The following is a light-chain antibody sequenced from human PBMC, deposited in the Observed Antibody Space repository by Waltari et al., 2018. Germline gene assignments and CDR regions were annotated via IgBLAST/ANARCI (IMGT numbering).Light chain of an antibody. CDR3: QQRRDWPLT. V-gene: IGKV3-11*01. Sequence: EIVLTQSPAIMSLSPGERASLSCRASQSVTNYLAWYQQKPGQAPRLLNYDTSNRATGIPARFSGSGFGTDFTLTISSLEPEDFAVYYCQQRRDWPLTFGGGTKVEIK. J-gene: IGKJ4*01. CDR2: DTS. CDR1: QSVTNY.